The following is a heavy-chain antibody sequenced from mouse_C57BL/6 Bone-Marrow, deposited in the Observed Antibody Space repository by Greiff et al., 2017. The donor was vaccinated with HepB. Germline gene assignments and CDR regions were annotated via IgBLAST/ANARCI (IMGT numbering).Heavy chain of an antibody. D-gene: IGHD2-4*01. CDR3: TTGGLEGFAY. Sequence: EVKLVESGAELVRPGASVKLSCTASGFNIKDDYMHWVKQRPEQGLEWIGWIDPENGDTEYASKFQGKATITADTSSNTAYLQLSSLTSEDTAVYYCTTGGLEGFAYWGQGTLVTVSA. V-gene: IGHV14-4*01. CDR2: IDPENGDT. CDR1: GFNIKDDY. J-gene: IGHJ3*01.